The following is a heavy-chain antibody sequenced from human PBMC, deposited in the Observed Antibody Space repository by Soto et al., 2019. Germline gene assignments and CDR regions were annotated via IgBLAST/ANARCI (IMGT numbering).Heavy chain of an antibody. CDR1: GGSFSGYY. CDR2: INHSGST. Sequence: PSETLSLTCAVYGGSFSGYYWSWIRQPPGKGLEWIGEINHSGSTNYNPSLKSRVTISVDTSKNQFSLKLSSVTAADTAVYYCARRLLLFWELLPRQDSIDIWCPGTMVNVSS. V-gene: IGHV4-34*01. D-gene: IGHD3-3*01. CDR3: ARRLLLFWELLPRQDSIDI. J-gene: IGHJ3*02.